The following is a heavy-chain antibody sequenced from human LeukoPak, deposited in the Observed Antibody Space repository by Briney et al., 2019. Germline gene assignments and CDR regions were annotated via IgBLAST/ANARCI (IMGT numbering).Heavy chain of an antibody. V-gene: IGHV1-69*05. J-gene: IGHJ5*02. CDR3: ASRSSGARFDP. CDR2: IIPIFGTA. D-gene: IGHD2-15*01. CDR1: GGTFSSYA. Sequence: ASVNVSCKASGGTFSSYAISWVRQAPGQGLEWMGGIIPIFGTANYAQKFQGRVTITTDESTSTAYMELSSLRSEDTAVYYCASRSSGARFDPWGQGTLVTVSS.